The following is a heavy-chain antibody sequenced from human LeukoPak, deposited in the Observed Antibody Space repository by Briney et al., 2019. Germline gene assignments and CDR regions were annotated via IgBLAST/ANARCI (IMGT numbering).Heavy chain of an antibody. CDR1: GFTFSSYG. Sequence: PGGSLRLSCAASGFTFSSYGMHWVRQAPGKGLEWVAFIRYDGSNKYYADSVKGRFTISRDNSKNTLYLQMNSLRAEDTAVYYCARGDRSIGDYYMDVWGKGTTVTISS. CDR3: ARGDRSIGDYYMDV. J-gene: IGHJ6*03. V-gene: IGHV3-30*02. D-gene: IGHD3-10*01. CDR2: IRYDGSNK.